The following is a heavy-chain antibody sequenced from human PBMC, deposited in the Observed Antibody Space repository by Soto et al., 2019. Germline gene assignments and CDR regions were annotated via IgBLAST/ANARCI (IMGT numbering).Heavy chain of an antibody. CDR1: GFTFNIYG. Sequence: PGGSLRLSCAASGFTFNIYGMRWVRQAPDKGLEWVALISYDGSNQYYADSVKGRFTISRDNSKNTLVLQMNSLRADDTAVYYCAKDQASGQGSFDSWGQGTLVTVSS. CDR2: ISYDGSNQ. V-gene: IGHV3-30*18. J-gene: IGHJ4*02. CDR3: AKDQASGQGSFDS.